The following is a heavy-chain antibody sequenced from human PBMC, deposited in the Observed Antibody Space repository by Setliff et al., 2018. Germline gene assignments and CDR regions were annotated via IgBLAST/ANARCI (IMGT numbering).Heavy chain of an antibody. J-gene: IGHJ6*01. Sequence: GASVKVSCKASGYSFRNFGITWVRQAPGQGLEWMGWISGYNGNTNYAQKLQGRVTLTTETSTDTAYMELRSLTTDDTAVYYCARERIYDGLNYNGMDVWGQGTTVTVSS. CDR1: GYSFRNFG. CDR3: ARERIYDGLNYNGMDV. CDR2: ISGYNGNT. D-gene: IGHD3-3*01. V-gene: IGHV1-18*01.